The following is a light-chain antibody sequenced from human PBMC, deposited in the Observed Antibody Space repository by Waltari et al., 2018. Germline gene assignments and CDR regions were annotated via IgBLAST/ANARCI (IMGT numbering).Light chain of an antibody. CDR1: SSNIGAGYY. J-gene: IGLJ6*01. Sequence: QSVLTQPPSASGAPGQRVTISCTGSSSNIGAGYYVSWYQQFPGTAPKLLIYENNKRPSGVSDRFSGSKSCTSASLTITGLQSEDEADYYCSAWDSSLSTDVFGSGTKLTVL. CDR2: ENN. V-gene: IGLV1-40*01. CDR3: SAWDSSLSTDV.